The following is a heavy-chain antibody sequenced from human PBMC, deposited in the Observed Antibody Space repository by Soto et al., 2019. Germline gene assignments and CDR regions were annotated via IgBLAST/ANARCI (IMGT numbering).Heavy chain of an antibody. D-gene: IGHD3-16*01. J-gene: IGHJ6*02. CDR3: AKVISWVGGTQYYAMDV. CDR2: ISYDGSNK. Sequence: QVQLVESGGGVVQPGRSLRLSCAASGFTFSSYGMHWVRQAPGKGLKWVALISYDGSNKYYADSVKGRFTISRDNSKNPLYLQMTSLRAEVTAVYSCAKVISWVGGTQYYAMDVWGQGTTVTVSS. V-gene: IGHV3-30*18. CDR1: GFTFSSYG.